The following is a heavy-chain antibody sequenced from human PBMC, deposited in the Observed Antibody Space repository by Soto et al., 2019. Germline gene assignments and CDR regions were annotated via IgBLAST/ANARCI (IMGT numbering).Heavy chain of an antibody. Sequence: PXGTLSLTCTVSGDSISTYYWSWIRQPPGKGLEWIAYIYYTGNTYYNPSLKSRVTISMDTSKNQFSLKLSSVTAADTAVYYCARYYYDSSGYYYGWFDPWGQGTLVTVSS. J-gene: IGHJ5*02. CDR3: ARYYYDSSGYYYGWFDP. CDR1: GDSISTYY. CDR2: IYYTGNT. D-gene: IGHD3-22*01. V-gene: IGHV4-59*01.